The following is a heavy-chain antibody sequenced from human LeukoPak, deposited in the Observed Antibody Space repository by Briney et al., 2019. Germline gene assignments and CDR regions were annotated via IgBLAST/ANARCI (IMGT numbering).Heavy chain of an antibody. J-gene: IGHJ4*02. CDR2: ISYDGSNK. D-gene: IGHD3-9*01. Sequence: GRSLRLSCAASGFTFSSYGMHWVRQAPGKGLEWVAVISYDGSNKYYADSVKGRFTISRDNSKNTLYLQMNSLRAEDMAVYYCAKVPPGDYDILTGYFDYWGQGTLVTVSS. V-gene: IGHV3-30*18. CDR3: AKVPPGDYDILTGYFDY. CDR1: GFTFSSYG.